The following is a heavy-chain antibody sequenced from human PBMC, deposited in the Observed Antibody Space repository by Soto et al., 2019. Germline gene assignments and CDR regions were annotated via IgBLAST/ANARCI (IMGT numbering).Heavy chain of an antibody. V-gene: IGHV1-46*03. CDR1: GYTFSRYY. D-gene: IGHD3-22*01. J-gene: IGHJ6*02. CDR2: INPSGATT. Sequence: ASVKVSCKASGYTFSRYYIHWVRRAPGQGFEWMGIINPSGATTSYAQKFQGRVTLTSDTPTSTVYMELSSLRSEDTAVYYCARWAYFDTAGSQNYGMDVWGQGTXVTVSS. CDR3: ARWAYFDTAGSQNYGMDV.